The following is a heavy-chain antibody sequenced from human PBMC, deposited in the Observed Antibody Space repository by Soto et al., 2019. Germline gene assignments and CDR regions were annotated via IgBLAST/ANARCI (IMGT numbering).Heavy chain of an antibody. Sequence: KPSETLSLTCAVYGGSVSGYYWSWIRQPPGKGLEWIGEINHSGSTNYNPSLKSRVTISVDTSKNQFSLKLSSVTAADTAVYYCARGITMVRGPLSYYGMDVWGQGTTVTVSS. J-gene: IGHJ6*02. V-gene: IGHV4-34*01. CDR3: ARGITMVRGPLSYYGMDV. CDR1: GGSVSGYY. D-gene: IGHD3-10*01. CDR2: INHSGST.